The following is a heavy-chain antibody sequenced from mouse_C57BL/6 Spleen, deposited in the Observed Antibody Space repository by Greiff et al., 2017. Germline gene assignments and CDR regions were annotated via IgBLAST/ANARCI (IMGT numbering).Heavy chain of an antibody. D-gene: IGHD2-3*01. CDR1: GYAFSSYW. CDR3: ARSGDGYYFDY. V-gene: IGHV1-80*01. CDR2: IYPGDGDT. Sequence: QVQLQQSWAELVKPGASVKISCKASGYAFSSYWMNWVKQRPGKGLEWIGQIYPGDGDTNYNGKFKGKATLTADKSSSTAYMQLSSLTSEDSAVYFCARSGDGYYFDYWGQGTTLTVSS. J-gene: IGHJ2*01.